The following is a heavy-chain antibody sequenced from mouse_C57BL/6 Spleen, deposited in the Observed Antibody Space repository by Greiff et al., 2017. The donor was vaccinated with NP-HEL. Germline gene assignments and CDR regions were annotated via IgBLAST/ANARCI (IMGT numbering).Heavy chain of an antibody. J-gene: IGHJ4*01. V-gene: IGHV1-76*01. CDR3: ARTVVAHYYAMDY. D-gene: IGHD1-1*01. Sequence: QVQLQQSGAELVRPGASVKLSCKASGYTFTDYYINWVKQRPGQGLEWIARIYPGSGNTYYNEKFKGKATLTAEKSSSTAYMQLSSLTSEDSAVDFCARTVVAHYYAMDYWGQGTSVTVSS. CDR1: GYTFTDYY. CDR2: IYPGSGNT.